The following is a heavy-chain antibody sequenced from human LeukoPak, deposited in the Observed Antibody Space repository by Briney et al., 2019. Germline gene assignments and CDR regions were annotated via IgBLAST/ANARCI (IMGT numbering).Heavy chain of an antibody. CDR1: GFTFDDYA. D-gene: IGHD1/OR15-1a*01. CDR3: AKIGFGNRTLSFDY. Sequence: GGSLRLSCAASGFTFDDYAMHWVRQAPGKGLEWVAFIRYDGSNKYYADSVKGRFTISRDNSKNTLYLQMNSLRAEDTAVYYCAKIGFGNRTLSFDYWGQGTLVTVSS. J-gene: IGHJ4*02. CDR2: IRYDGSNK. V-gene: IGHV3-30*02.